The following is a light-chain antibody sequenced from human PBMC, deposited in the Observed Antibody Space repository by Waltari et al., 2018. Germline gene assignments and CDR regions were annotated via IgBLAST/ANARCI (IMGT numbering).Light chain of an antibody. V-gene: IGLV3-25*03. Sequence: SYELTQPPSVSVSPGQTARITCSGDALPTQYAYWYQQKPGQAPVLVIYNDSERPSGIPERFSGSSSGTTVTLTISGVQAEDESDYYCQSADSSGSYVGFGGGTKLTVL. J-gene: IGLJ2*01. CDR3: QSADSSGSYVG. CDR2: NDS. CDR1: ALPTQY.